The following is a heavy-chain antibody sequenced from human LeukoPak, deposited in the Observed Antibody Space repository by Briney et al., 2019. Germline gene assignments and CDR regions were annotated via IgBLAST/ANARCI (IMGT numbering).Heavy chain of an antibody. V-gene: IGHV1-69*13. Sequence: ASVKVSCKASGGTFSSYAISWVRQAPGQGLEWMGGIIPIFGTANYAQKFQGGVTITADESTSTAYMELSSLRSEDTAVYYCARADIVVVPAAINWFDPWGQGTLVTVSS. CDR2: IIPIFGTA. CDR1: GGTFSSYA. CDR3: ARADIVVVPAAINWFDP. J-gene: IGHJ5*02. D-gene: IGHD2-2*02.